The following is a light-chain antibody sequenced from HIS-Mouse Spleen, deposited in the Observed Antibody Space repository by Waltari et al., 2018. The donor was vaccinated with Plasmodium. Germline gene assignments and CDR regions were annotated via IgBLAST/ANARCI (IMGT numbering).Light chain of an antibody. CDR2: EVS. Sequence: QSALTQPPSASGSPGQSVTISCTGTSSDVGGYNYVSWYQQHPGKAPKLLIYEVSNRPSGVPDRFSGDKSGNSASLTVSGLQAEDEADYYGSSYAGSNNLVFGGGTKLTVL. CDR1: SSDVGGYNY. V-gene: IGLV2-8*01. CDR3: SSYAGSNNLV. J-gene: IGLJ2*01.